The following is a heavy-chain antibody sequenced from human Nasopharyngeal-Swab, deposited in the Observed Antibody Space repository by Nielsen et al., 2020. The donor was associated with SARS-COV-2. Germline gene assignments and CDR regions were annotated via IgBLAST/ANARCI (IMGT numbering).Heavy chain of an antibody. V-gene: IGHV3-15*01. CDR1: GFTFSNAW. CDR3: TTVYDYGDYCYYYYGMDV. Sequence: GESLKISCAASGFTFSNAWMSWVRQAPGKGLEWVGRIKSKTDGGTTDYAAPVKGRFTISRDDSKNTLYLQMNSLKTEDTAVYYCTTVYDYGDYCYYYYGMDVWGQGTTVTVSS. D-gene: IGHD4-17*01. CDR2: IKSKTDGGTT. J-gene: IGHJ6*02.